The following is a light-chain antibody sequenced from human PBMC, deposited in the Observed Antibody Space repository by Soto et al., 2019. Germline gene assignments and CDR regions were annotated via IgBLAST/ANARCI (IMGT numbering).Light chain of an antibody. Sequence: DIQMTQSPSTLSASVGDRVTLTCRASQHISSWLAWYQQKPGKAPKILIHKVSNLQSGVPSRFSGNGSGTEFTLTIIVLQPDDFASYYCQQYSIYPLTFGGGTKVDIK. CDR2: KVS. CDR1: QHISSW. V-gene: IGKV1-5*03. J-gene: IGKJ4*01. CDR3: QQYSIYPLT.